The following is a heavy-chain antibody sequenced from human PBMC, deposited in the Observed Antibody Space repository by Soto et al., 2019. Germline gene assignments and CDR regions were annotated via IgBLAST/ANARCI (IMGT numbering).Heavy chain of an antibody. D-gene: IGHD5-18*01. CDR2: IYPGDSGT. Sequence: GERLKISCNASVYSFTSYWIGWVRQLPGKGLDWMAIIYPGDSGTRYSPSFQGQVTISADKSISTAYLQWSSLKASDTAMYYCARRSPVDTAMVTEYYGMDVWGQGTTVTFSS. CDR1: VYSFTSYW. J-gene: IGHJ6*02. CDR3: ARRSPVDTAMVTEYYGMDV. V-gene: IGHV5-51*01.